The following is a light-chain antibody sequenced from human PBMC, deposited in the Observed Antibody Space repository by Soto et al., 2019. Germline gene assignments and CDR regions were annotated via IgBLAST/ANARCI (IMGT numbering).Light chain of an antibody. CDR2: GAS. J-gene: IGKJ4*01. CDR3: QEYNYWHPIT. CDR1: KSVSNY. V-gene: IGKV3D-15*01. Sequence: EVVLTQSPGTLSLSPGERATLACRASKSVSNYVAWYQQKSGQPPRLLIYGASSRASGIPDRFSGSGSGTEFTLTITSLQSEDSAVYYCQEYNYWHPITFGGGTKVDIK.